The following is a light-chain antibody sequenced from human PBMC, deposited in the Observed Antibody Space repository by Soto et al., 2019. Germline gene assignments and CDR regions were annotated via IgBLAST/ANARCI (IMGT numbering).Light chain of an antibody. Sequence: EIVLTQSPGNLSLSPGERATLSCRASQSVSSSYLAWYQQKPGQAPRLLIYGASSRATGIPDRFSGSGSGTDFTLTISRLEPEDFAVYYCQQYGSSITFGQGTRL. CDR1: QSVSSSY. CDR3: QQYGSSIT. CDR2: GAS. J-gene: IGKJ5*01. V-gene: IGKV3-20*01.